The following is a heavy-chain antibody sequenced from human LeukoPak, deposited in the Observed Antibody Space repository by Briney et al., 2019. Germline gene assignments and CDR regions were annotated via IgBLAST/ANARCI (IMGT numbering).Heavy chain of an antibody. CDR1: GGSISSGDYY. CDR3: AKVSRYYYHYGMDV. CDR2: IYYSGST. D-gene: IGHD2-8*01. Sequence: SQTLSLTCTVSGGSISSGDYYWSWIRQPPGKGLEWIGYIYYSGSTYYNPSLKSRVTISVDTSKNQFSLKLSSVTAADTAVYYCAKVSRYYYHYGMDVWGQGTTVTVSS. V-gene: IGHV4-30-4*01. J-gene: IGHJ6*02.